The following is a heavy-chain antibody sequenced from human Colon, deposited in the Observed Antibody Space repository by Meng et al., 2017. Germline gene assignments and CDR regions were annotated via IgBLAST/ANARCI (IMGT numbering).Heavy chain of an antibody. D-gene: IGHD3-22*01. CDR2: IDRSGTT. Sequence: QVQLQESGPGLVKLSETLSLTCSVSGYSISTAYYWGWIRQTPGKGLEWIASIDRSGTTYYNPSLESRVTISVDTSKNHFSLRLNSVTAADTAVYFCARTIYSSSVDYWGQGTLVTVSS. CDR3: ARTIYSSSVDY. J-gene: IGHJ4*02. V-gene: IGHV4-38-2*01. CDR1: GYSISTAYY.